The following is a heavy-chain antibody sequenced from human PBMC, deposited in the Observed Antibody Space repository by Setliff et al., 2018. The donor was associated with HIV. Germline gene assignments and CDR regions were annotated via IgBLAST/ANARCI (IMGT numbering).Heavy chain of an antibody. V-gene: IGHV3-7*01. CDR3: ARMIFYRHNYYYCGY. D-gene: IGHD3-3*01. J-gene: IGHJ4*02. Sequence: PGGSLRLSCIASGFMFGDYDISWVRQAPGKGLEWVASIKQDGSEKYYVDSVRGRFIISRDNAEKSVYLQMNRLRGDDTAVYSCARMIFYRHNYYYCGYWGRGTLVTV. CDR1: GFMFGDYD. CDR2: IKQDGSEK.